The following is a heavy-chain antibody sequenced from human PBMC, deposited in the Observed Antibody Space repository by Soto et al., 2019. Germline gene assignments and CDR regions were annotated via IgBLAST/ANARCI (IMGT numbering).Heavy chain of an antibody. Sequence: ASLKVSCKASGGTFSSYAIIWVRQALGQGLEWMGGIIPIFGTANYAQKFQGRVTITADESTSTAYMELSSLRSEDTAVYYCARFHGGYGLDAFDIWGQGTMVTVSS. CDR3: ARFHGGYGLDAFDI. V-gene: IGHV1-69*13. CDR2: IIPIFGTA. CDR1: GGTFSSYA. J-gene: IGHJ3*02. D-gene: IGHD3-22*01.